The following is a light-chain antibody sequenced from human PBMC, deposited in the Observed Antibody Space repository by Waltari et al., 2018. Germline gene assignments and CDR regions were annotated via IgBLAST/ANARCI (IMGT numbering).Light chain of an antibody. V-gene: IGLV2-14*03. CDR2: ALN. Sequence: QSALTQTAPVSGSPGQSITIPHTESNSDMGGHKVDAWYQQHPGKAPKLMIYALNKRPSGVSNRFSASKSGKTASLTISGLQAEDEANYYCSSYTTSSTLVFGGGTKVTVL. CDR1: NSDMGGHKV. CDR3: SSYTTSSTLV. J-gene: IGLJ2*01.